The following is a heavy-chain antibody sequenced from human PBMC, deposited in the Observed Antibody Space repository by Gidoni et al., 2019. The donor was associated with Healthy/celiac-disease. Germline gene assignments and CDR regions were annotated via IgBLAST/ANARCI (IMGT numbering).Heavy chain of an antibody. D-gene: IGHD3-3*01. V-gene: IGHV3-74*01. Sequence: EVQLVESGGGLVKPGGSLRLSCAASGFDCSRHWMNWVSQAPGKGLVWVSRIYRDWSITRYADSVKGRFTISRDNAKNTLYLQMNSLRAEDTAVYYCARAKRITIFGVVIRVGENYGMDVWGQGTTVTVSS. CDR1: GFDCSRHW. J-gene: IGHJ6*02. CDR2: IYRDWSIT. CDR3: ARAKRITIFGVVIRVGENYGMDV.